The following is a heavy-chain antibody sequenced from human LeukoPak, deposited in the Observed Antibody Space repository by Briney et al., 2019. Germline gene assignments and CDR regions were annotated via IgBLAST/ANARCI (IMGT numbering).Heavy chain of an antibody. CDR2: ISYDGSNK. J-gene: IGHJ5*02. V-gene: IGHV3-30*19. CDR3: ARDTNYYDSSGYSESWFDP. Sequence: GGSLRLSCAASGLTFSTYDMHWVRQAPGKGLEWVAVISYDGSNKYYADSVKGRFTISRDNSKNTLYLQMNSLRAEDTAVYYCARDTNYYDSSGYSESWFDPWGQGTLVTVSS. D-gene: IGHD3-22*01. CDR1: GLTFSTYD.